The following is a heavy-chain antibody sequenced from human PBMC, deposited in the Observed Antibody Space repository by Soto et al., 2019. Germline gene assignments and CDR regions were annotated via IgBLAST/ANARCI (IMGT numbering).Heavy chain of an antibody. D-gene: IGHD4-4*01. Sequence: GGSLRLSCAASGFTFSSYNMNWVRQAPGRGLEWVSSISSTSSYIYYADLVKGRFTISRDTAKNSLYLQMNSLRAEDTAVYYCARDEPYSNARLDYWGQGTLVTVSS. CDR3: ARDEPYSNARLDY. CDR2: ISSTSSYI. V-gene: IGHV3-21*01. CDR1: GFTFSSYN. J-gene: IGHJ4*02.